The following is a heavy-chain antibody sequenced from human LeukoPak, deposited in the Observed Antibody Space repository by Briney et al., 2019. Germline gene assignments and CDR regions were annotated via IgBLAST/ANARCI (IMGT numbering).Heavy chain of an antibody. V-gene: IGHV3-20*01. CDR2: NNWNGGST. CDR1: GFTFDDYG. CDR3: ARMGCSGGSCYGPGYYYGMDV. D-gene: IGHD2-15*01. J-gene: IGHJ6*02. Sequence: PGGSLRLSCAASGFTFDDYGMSWVRQAPGKGLEWVSGNNWNGGSTGCADSVKGRFTISRDNAKNSLYLQMNSLRAEDTALYHCARMGCSGGSCYGPGYYYGMDVWGQGTTVTVSS.